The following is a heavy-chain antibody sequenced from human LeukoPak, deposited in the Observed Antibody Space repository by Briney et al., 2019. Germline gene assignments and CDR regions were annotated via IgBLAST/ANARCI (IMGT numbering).Heavy chain of an antibody. D-gene: IGHD4-17*01. J-gene: IGHJ6*02. CDR1: GFAFIDYY. V-gene: IGHV3-11*01. CDR2: ISTSGTI. CDR3: ARRYGDYRNYGMDV. Sequence: QSGGSLRLSCAASGFAFIDYYMTWVRQAPGKGLELISHISTSGTIYNADSVKGRFTISRDNAKNSLFLRMNSLRVEDTAVYYCARRYGDYRNYGMDVWGQGTTVTVSS.